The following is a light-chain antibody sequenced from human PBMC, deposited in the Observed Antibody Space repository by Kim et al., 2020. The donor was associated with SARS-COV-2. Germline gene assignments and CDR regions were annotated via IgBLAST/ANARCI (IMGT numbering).Light chain of an antibody. J-gene: IGKJ2*01. CDR1: QSVSSY. CDR3: QNRSNGPPYT. V-gene: IGKV3-11*01. Sequence: EIVLTQSPATLSLSPGDRATLSCRASQSVSSYLAWYQQKPGQAPILLIYDASNRATGIPARFSGSGSGTDFTLTISRLEPEDFAVYYCQNRSNGPPYTFGQGTKLEI. CDR2: DAS.